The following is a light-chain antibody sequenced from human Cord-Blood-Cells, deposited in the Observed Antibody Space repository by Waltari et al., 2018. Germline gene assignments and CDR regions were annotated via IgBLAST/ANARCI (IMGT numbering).Light chain of an antibody. Sequence: EIVMTQSPATLSVSPGERATLSCRASQSVTSNLAWYQQKPGQARRLLIYGASTRATGIPARFSGSGSVTEFTLTISSLQSEDFAVYYCQQYNNWPLTFGGGTKVEIK. CDR2: GAS. J-gene: IGKJ4*01. CDR1: QSVTSN. CDR3: QQYNNWPLT. V-gene: IGKV3-15*01.